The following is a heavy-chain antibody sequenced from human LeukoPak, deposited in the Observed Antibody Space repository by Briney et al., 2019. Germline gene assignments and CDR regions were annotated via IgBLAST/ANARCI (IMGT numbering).Heavy chain of an antibody. J-gene: IGHJ4*02. CDR1: GFTFSSYS. CDR3: ARSRAAAAHSSGYSR. Sequence: GGSLRLSCAASGFTFSSYSMNWVRQAPGKGLEWVSYISSSSSTIYYADSVKGRFTISRDNAKNSLYLQMNSLRAEDTAVYYCARSRAAAAHSSGYSRWGQGTPVTVSS. D-gene: IGHD3-22*01. V-gene: IGHV3-48*01. CDR2: ISSSSSTI.